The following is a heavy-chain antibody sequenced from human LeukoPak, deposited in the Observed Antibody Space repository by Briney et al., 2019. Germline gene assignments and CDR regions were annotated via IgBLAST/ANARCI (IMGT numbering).Heavy chain of an antibody. CDR1: GFTLSGND. Sequence: GGSLRLSCAASGFTLSGNDMHWVRQVTGKGLEWVSGIIIAGDIYYPDSVKGRFSISRENAKNSLYLQMNSLRAEDTAVYYCARGRHISGYYSTFFDYWGQGALVTVSS. CDR3: ARGRHISGYYSTFFDY. V-gene: IGHV3-13*01. CDR2: IIIAGDI. J-gene: IGHJ4*02. D-gene: IGHD3-3*01.